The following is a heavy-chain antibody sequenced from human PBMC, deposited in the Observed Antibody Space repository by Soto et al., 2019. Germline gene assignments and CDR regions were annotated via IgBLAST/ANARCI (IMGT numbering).Heavy chain of an antibody. CDR2: ISHDGINK. J-gene: IGHJ5*02. D-gene: IGHD6-19*01. CDR1: GFSFSSYA. CDR3: ARDMYSSDYFVKWFEP. Sequence: QVRLVESGGGVVQPGRSLRLSCTASGFSFSSYAMYWFRQPPGKGLEWGAVISHDGINKHYADSVKGRVTVSRDNYNHSLDLQLNSLRGEDTAMYYCARDMYSSDYFVKWFEPWGQGTLVTVSS. V-gene: IGHV3-30-3*01.